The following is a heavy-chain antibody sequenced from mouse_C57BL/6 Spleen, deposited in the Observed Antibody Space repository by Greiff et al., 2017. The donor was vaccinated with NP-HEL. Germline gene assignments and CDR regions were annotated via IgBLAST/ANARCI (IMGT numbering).Heavy chain of an antibody. V-gene: IGHV1-26*01. CDR1: GYTFTDYY. Sequence: EVQLQQSGPELVKPGASVKISCKASGYTFTDYYMNWVKQSHGKSLEWIGDINPNNGGTSYNQKFKGKATLTVDESSSTAYMELRSLTSEDSAVYYCAREGLSGSPYYYAMDYWGQGTSVTVSS. D-gene: IGHD1-1*01. J-gene: IGHJ4*01. CDR2: INPNNGGT. CDR3: AREGLSGSPYYYAMDY.